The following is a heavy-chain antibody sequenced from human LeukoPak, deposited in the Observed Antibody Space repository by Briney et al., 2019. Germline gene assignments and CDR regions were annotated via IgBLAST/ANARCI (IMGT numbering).Heavy chain of an antibody. V-gene: IGHV3-30*18. D-gene: IGHD3-10*01. J-gene: IGHJ6*02. CDR2: ISYDGSNK. CDR1: GFTFSSYG. Sequence: PGGSLRLSCAASGFTFSSYGMHWVRQAPGKGLERGAVISYDGSNKYYADSVKGRFTISRDNSKNMLYLQMNSLRAEDTAVYYCAKVEGGRFGELLHTYYYYGMDVSGQGTTVTVSS. CDR3: AKVEGGRFGELLHTYYYYGMDV.